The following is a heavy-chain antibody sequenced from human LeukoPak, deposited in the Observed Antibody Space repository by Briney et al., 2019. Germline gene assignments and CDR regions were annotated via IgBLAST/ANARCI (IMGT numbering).Heavy chain of an antibody. CDR1: GGTFSSYA. CDR2: IIPIFGTA. J-gene: IGHJ4*02. Sequence: GASVKVSCKASGGTFSSYAISWVRQAPGQGPEWMGGIIPIFGTANYAQKFQGRVTITADESTSTAYMELSSLRSEDTAVYYCARGTYDFWSGYWSYWGQGTLVTVSS. CDR3: ARGTYDFWSGYWSY. V-gene: IGHV1-69*13. D-gene: IGHD3-3*01.